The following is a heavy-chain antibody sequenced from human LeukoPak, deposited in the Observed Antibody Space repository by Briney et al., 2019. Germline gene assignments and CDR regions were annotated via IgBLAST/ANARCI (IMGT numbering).Heavy chain of an antibody. CDR2: ISYDGSDK. CDR3: AKGQELLRPRDYYYGMDV. V-gene: IGHV3-30*18. J-gene: IGHJ6*02. CDR1: GFTSSSYG. Sequence: GGSLRLSCAASGFTSSSYGMHWVRQAPGKGLEWVSVISYDGSDKYYADSVKGRFTISRDNSKNTLYLQMNSLTDDDAAVYYCAKGQELLRPRDYYYGMDVWGQGTTVTVSS. D-gene: IGHD3-10*01.